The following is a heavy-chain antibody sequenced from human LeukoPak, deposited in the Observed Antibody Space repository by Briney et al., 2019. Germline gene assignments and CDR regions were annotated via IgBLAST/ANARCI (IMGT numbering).Heavy chain of an antibody. J-gene: IGHJ6*03. CDR3: ARDTRDIAVAADYYMDV. CDR2: INPSGGST. Sequence: ASVKVSCKASGYTFTSYYMHWVRQAPGQGLEWMGIINPSGGSTSYAQKFQGRVTMTRDTSTSTVYMELSSLRSEDTAVYCCARDTRDIAVAADYYMDVWGKGTTVTISS. V-gene: IGHV1-46*01. D-gene: IGHD6-19*01. CDR1: GYTFTSYY.